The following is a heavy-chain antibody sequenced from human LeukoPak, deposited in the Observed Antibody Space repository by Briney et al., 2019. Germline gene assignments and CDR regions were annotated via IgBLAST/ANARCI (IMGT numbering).Heavy chain of an antibody. CDR3: ARGRRDYENYFDY. V-gene: IGHV4-59*01. CDR2: IYYSGST. CDR1: GGSISSYY. D-gene: IGHD3-16*01. Sequence: SETLSLTCTVSGGSISSYYWSWIRQPPGKGLEWIGYIYYSGSTSYNPSLKSRVTISVDTSKNQFSLKLSSVTAADTAVYYCARGRRDYENYFDYWGQGTLVTVSS. J-gene: IGHJ4*02.